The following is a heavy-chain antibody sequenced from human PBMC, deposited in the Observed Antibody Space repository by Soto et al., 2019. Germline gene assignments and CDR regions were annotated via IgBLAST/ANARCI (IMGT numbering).Heavy chain of an antibody. D-gene: IGHD4-17*01. CDR2: ISGSGGST. J-gene: IGHJ4*02. CDR3: ANVWRRGYGEPRTY. Sequence: GGSLRLSCAASGFTFSSYAMSWVRQASGKGLEWVSDISGSGGSTYYADSVKGRFTISRDNCKNTLYLQLNSRRAEDTAVYYGANVWRRGYGEPRTYRGQGTLVTVSS. V-gene: IGHV3-23*01. CDR1: GFTFSSYA.